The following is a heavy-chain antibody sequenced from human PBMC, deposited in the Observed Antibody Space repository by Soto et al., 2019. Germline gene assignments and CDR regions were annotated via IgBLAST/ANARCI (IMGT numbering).Heavy chain of an antibody. CDR3: ARDGSTSWYSYDYHGMDV. J-gene: IGHJ6*02. V-gene: IGHV3-7*05. D-gene: IGHD5-18*01. CDR1: GFTFRTYW. Sequence: EVQWVESGGGLVQPGGSLRLSCGASGFTFRTYWLSWVRQVPGKGLEWVANINQDGSEKNYVDSVKGRFTISRDNAKNSLYLQMSSLRAEDTALYYCARDGSTSWYSYDYHGMDVWGQGTTVTVSS. CDR2: INQDGSEK.